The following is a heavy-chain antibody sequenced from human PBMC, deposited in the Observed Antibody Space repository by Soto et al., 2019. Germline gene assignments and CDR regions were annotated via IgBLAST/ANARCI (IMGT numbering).Heavy chain of an antibody. Sequence: SETLSLTFTVSGGSITSYFWPWIRQPPGKGLEWIGYIYHRGNTNYNPSLKSRVTFSVDTSKNQFSLKLSSVTAADTAVYYCARDKYYDSTGTFDFWGQGTLVTV. CDR2: IYHRGNT. V-gene: IGHV4-59*01. J-gene: IGHJ4*02. CDR1: GGSITSYF. D-gene: IGHD3-22*01. CDR3: ARDKYYDSTGTFDF.